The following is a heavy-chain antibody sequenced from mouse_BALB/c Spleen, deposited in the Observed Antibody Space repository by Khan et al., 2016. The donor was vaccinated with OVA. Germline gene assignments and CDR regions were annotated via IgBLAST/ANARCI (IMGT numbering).Heavy chain of an antibody. CDR2: IWSDGST. D-gene: IGHD2-10*01. CDR3: ARQPYYHYYIMDY. J-gene: IGHJ4*01. Sequence: VQLQESGPGLVAPSQSLSITCTISGFSLTNYGVHWVRQPPGKGLEWLVGIWSDGSTAYNSALNSRLSISKDNSKSQVFLKMNSLQTDDTAMYYCARQPYYHYYIMDYWGQGTSVTVSS. CDR1: GFSLTNYG. V-gene: IGHV2-6-1*01.